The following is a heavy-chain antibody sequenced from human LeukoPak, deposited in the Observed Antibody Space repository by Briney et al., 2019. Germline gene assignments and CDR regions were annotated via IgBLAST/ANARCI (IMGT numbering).Heavy chain of an antibody. CDR1: GFTFSSYA. CDR3: ANGQWLGEGYFQH. D-gene: IGHD6-19*01. Sequence: GGSLRLSCAASGFTFSSYAMTWVRQAPGKRLEWVSTISGSGGSTSYADSVKGRFTISRDNSKNTLLMQMNTLRAEDTAVYYCANGQWLGEGYFQHWGQGTLVTVSS. V-gene: IGHV3-23*01. J-gene: IGHJ1*01. CDR2: ISGSGGST.